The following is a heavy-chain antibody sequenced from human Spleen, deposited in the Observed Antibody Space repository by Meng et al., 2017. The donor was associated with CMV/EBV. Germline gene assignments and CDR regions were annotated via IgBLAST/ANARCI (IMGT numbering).Heavy chain of an antibody. Sequence: AQLHAWGAGLLKPAELLSLTCAGYGGCLIGYYWSWIRQTPGKGLEWIGEINHSGRTNYNQSIKIRVTISVDTSKNQFSLKLSSVTAAETAVYYCASQRYWGQGTMVTVSS. V-gene: IGHV4-34*01. CDR1: GGCLIGYY. D-gene: IGHD2-2*01. CDR3: ASQRY. J-gene: IGHJ4*02. CDR2: INHSGRT.